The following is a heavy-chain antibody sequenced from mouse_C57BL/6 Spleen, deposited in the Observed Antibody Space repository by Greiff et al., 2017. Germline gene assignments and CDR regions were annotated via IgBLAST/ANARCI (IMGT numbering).Heavy chain of an antibody. CDR2: IYPGDGDT. V-gene: IGHV1-80*01. CDR3: ARGGYYYGSRDYFDY. Sequence: QVQLKQSGAELVKPGASVKISCKASGYAFSSYWMNWVKQRPGKGLEWIGQIYPGDGDTNYNGKFKGKATLTADKSSSTAYMQLSSLTSEDSAVXFCARGGYYYGSRDYFDYWGQGTTLTVSS. D-gene: IGHD1-1*01. J-gene: IGHJ2*01. CDR1: GYAFSSYW.